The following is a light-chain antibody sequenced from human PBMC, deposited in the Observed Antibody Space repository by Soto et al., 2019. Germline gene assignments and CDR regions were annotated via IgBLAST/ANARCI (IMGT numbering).Light chain of an antibody. CDR1: QGISSD. V-gene: IGKV1-9*01. J-gene: IGKJ4*01. Sequence: QLTQSPSFMFASVGHRGTITCRASQGISSDLAWYQQKPGKAPNLLIYDASTLQSGVPSRFSGSGSGTEFTLTISSLQAEDFATYYCQHLHNYPPTFGRGTKVDIK. CDR2: DAS. CDR3: QHLHNYPPT.